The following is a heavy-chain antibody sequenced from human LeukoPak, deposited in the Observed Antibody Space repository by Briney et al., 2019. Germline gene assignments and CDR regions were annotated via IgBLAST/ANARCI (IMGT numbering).Heavy chain of an antibody. D-gene: IGHD3-10*01. CDR3: ARGGHRQKEF. CDR1: GFTFSNYW. CDR2: IKHGGSDN. Sequence: PGGSLRLSCSASGFTFSNYWMTWVRQFAGKGLGWVAIIKHGGSDNYCVDSVKGRFTISRDNAKNSLYLQMSSLRAEDTAVYYCARGGHRQKEFWGQGTLVTVSS. V-gene: IGHV3-7*01. J-gene: IGHJ4*02.